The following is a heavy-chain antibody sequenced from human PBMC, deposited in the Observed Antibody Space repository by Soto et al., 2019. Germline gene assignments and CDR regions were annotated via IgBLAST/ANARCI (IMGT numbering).Heavy chain of an antibody. CDR1: GFTFSGYA. Sequence: PGGSLRLSCAAFGFTFSGYAMTWVRQTPGKGLEWVSSISGSGGSTYYADSVKGRFTISRDNSKNTLYLQMGSLRAEDMAVYYCARDYRAVTAIPVFYYYYGMDVWGQGTTVTVSS. CDR3: ARDYRAVTAIPVFYYYYGMDV. CDR2: ISGSGGST. J-gene: IGHJ6*02. V-gene: IGHV3-23*01. D-gene: IGHD2-21*02.